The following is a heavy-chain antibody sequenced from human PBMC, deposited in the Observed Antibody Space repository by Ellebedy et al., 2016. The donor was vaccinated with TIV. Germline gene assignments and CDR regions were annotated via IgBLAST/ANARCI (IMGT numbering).Heavy chain of an antibody. D-gene: IGHD5-18*01. V-gene: IGHV3-33*08. J-gene: IGHJ4*02. CDR3: ARDKRRGYSYGVVDY. Sequence: GESLKISCAASGFPFDSYVMNWVRQAPGKGLEWVAVIWYDGSNKYYADSVKGRFTISRDTSKNTLYLQVNSLRAEDTGLYYCARDKRRGYSYGVVDYWGQGTLVTVSS. CDR1: GFPFDSYV. CDR2: IWYDGSNK.